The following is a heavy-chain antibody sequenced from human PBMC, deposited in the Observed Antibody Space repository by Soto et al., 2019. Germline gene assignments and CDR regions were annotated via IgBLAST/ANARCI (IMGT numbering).Heavy chain of an antibody. CDR3: ARDGEYYYDSSGNYYYHYGVDV. Sequence: QVQLVESGAEVKKPGASVKVSCKASGYTFTNYGISWVRQAPGQGLEWMGWISGYNGNTKYAKKFQCRVTMTTDAPKNTAYMDMRSLRSDDTAGYYCARDGEYYYDSSGNYYYHYGVDVCGQGTTVTVS. CDR1: GYTFTNYG. CDR2: ISGYNGNT. V-gene: IGHV1-18*04. J-gene: IGHJ6*02. D-gene: IGHD3-22*01.